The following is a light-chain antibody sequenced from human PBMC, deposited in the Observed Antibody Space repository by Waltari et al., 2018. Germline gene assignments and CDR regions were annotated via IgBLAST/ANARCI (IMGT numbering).Light chain of an antibody. CDR3: QQYNSYSYT. CDR2: GAS. J-gene: IGKJ2*01. V-gene: IGKV3-20*01. Sequence: EIVLTQSPVTLSLSPGERATLSCRASESITTNFIAWYQQEPGQAPRLLIHGASIRATGISDFFSGSGSGTDFTLTISRLEPEDFAVYYCQQYNSYSYTFGQGTKLEIK. CDR1: ESITTNF.